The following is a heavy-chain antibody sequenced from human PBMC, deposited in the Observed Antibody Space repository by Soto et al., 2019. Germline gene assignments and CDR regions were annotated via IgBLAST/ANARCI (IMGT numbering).Heavy chain of an antibody. CDR2: ISTYNGDT. CDR3: AREKSAFDI. J-gene: IGHJ3*02. Sequence: QIQLVQSGAEVKNPEAAVKVSCKASGYTFTNYGISWVRQAPGQGLEWMGWISTYNGDTNYVQSLQGRVTMTTDTSTTTAYMELRNLRSDDTAIHYCAREKSAFDIWGQGPMVSVSS. CDR1: GYTFTNYG. V-gene: IGHV1-18*04.